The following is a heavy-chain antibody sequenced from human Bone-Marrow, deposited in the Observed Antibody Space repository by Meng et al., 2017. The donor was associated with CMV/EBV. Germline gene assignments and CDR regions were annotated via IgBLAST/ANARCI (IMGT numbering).Heavy chain of an antibody. J-gene: IGHJ6*02. D-gene: IGHD2-2*01. CDR2: ISSSSSYI. CDR1: GFTFSSYS. Sequence: GESLKISCAASGFTFSSYSMNWVRQAPGKGLEWVSSISSSSSYIYYADSVKGRFTISRDNAKNSLYLQMNSLRAEDTAVYYCARGCSTSCYYGMDVWGQGNTVNVSS. V-gene: IGHV3-21*01. CDR3: ARGCSTSCYYGMDV.